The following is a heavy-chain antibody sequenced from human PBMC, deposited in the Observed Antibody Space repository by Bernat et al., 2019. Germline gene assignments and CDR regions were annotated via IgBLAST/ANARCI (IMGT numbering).Heavy chain of an antibody. CDR2: IKEDESEK. V-gene: IGHV3-7*03. Sequence: EAQLVESGGGLVQPGGSLTLSCIASGFTFRSHWMSWVRQAPGKGLEWVANIKEDESEKHYVDSVKGRFIISRDNAENSLYLQMNIVRGEDTAVYFCASFCGGDCRSPHDAFDIWGQGTMVTVSS. CDR3: ASFCGGDCRSPHDAFDI. J-gene: IGHJ3*02. CDR1: GFTFRSHW. D-gene: IGHD2-21*02.